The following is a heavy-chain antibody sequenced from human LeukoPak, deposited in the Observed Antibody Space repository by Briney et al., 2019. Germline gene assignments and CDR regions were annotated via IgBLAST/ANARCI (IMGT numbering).Heavy chain of an antibody. CDR1: GFTFSSYA. CDR2: ISGSGGST. J-gene: IGHJ4*02. V-gene: IGHV3-23*01. Sequence: GGSLRLSCAASGFTFSSYAMSWVRQAPGKGLEWVSAISGSGGSTYNADSVKGRFTISRDNSKNTLYLQMNSLRAEDTAVYYCAKRRRQLGYFDYWGQGTLVTVSS. CDR3: AKRRRQLGYFDY. D-gene: IGHD6-13*01.